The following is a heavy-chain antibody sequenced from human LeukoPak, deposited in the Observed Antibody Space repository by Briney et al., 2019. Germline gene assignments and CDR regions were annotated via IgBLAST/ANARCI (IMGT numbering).Heavy chain of an antibody. Sequence: GGSLRLSCAASGFTLSAYWMHWVRQAPGKGLMWVSRIEGDGNRITYADSVEGRFTISRDNSKNTVYLQMNSLRADDTAVYYCVKSRRVGANQRGLSDYWGQGTLVTVSP. J-gene: IGHJ4*02. V-gene: IGHV3-74*01. CDR3: VKSRRVGANQRGLSDY. D-gene: IGHD1-26*01. CDR2: IEGDGNRI. CDR1: GFTLSAYW.